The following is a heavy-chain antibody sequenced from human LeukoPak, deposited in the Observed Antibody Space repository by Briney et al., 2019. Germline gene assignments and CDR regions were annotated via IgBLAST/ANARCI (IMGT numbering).Heavy chain of an antibody. CDR2: ISYDGSNK. Sequence: PGGSLRLSCAAPGFTFSSYGMHWVRQAPGKGLEWVAVISYDGSNKYYADSVKGRFTISRDNSKNTLYLQMNSLRAEDTAVYYCARIRDDYNPLDYWGQGTLVTVSS. CDR1: GFTFSSYG. D-gene: IGHD5-24*01. V-gene: IGHV3-30*03. J-gene: IGHJ4*02. CDR3: ARIRDDYNPLDY.